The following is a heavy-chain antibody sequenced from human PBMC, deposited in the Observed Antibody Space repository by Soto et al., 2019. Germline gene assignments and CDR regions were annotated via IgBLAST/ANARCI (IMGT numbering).Heavy chain of an antibody. CDR1: GFPFSIYA. CDR3: AKLSHPSGYIVVVVAANAYFDY. V-gene: IGHV3-23*01. Sequence: GGSLRLSCAASGFPFSIYAMSLVRQSPGKGLEWVSAISGSGGSTYYADSVKGRFTISRDNSKNTLYLQMNSLRAEDTAVYYCAKLSHPSGYIVVVVAANAYFDYWGQGTLVTVSS. CDR2: ISGSGGST. J-gene: IGHJ4*02. D-gene: IGHD2-15*01.